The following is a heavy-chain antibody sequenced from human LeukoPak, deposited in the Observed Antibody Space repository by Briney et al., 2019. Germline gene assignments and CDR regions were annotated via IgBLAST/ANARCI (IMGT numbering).Heavy chain of an antibody. CDR1: GGTFSSHA. CDR2: IIPIFGIA. V-gene: IGHV1-69*04. J-gene: IGHJ4*02. D-gene: IGHD3-22*01. Sequence: SVKVSCKASGGTFSSHAISWVRQAPGQGLEWMGRIIPIFGIANYAQKFQGRVTITADKSTSTAYMELSSLRSEDTAVYYCARAPDLYDSSGYLAYWGQGTLVTVSS. CDR3: ARAPDLYDSSGYLAY.